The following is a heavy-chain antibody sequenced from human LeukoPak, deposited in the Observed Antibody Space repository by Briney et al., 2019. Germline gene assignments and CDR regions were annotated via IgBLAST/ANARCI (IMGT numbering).Heavy chain of an antibody. Sequence: ASVKVSCKASGDTFSSYAISWVRQAPGQGLEWMGRIIPIFGTANYAQKFQGRVTITTDESTSTAYMELSSLRSEDTAVYYCARDPGNYYDSSGYYPWGQGTLVTVSS. D-gene: IGHD3-22*01. CDR2: IIPIFGTA. CDR1: GDTFSSYA. J-gene: IGHJ5*02. V-gene: IGHV1-69*05. CDR3: ARDPGNYYDSSGYYP.